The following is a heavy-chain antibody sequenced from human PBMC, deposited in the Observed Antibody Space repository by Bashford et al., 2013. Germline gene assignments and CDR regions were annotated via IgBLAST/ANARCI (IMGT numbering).Heavy chain of an antibody. CDR1: GYSFTSYW. V-gene: IGHV5-51*03. Sequence: GESLKISCKGSGYSFTSYWIGWVRQMPGKGLEWMGIIYPDDSDTKYSPSFQGQVTISADKSISTAYLQWSSLKASDTAMYYCARSLFYGAHYSFDYVGQGTLVTVSS. CDR3: ARSLFYGAHYSFDY. J-gene: IGHJ4*02. CDR2: IYPDDSDT. D-gene: IGHD4-17*01.